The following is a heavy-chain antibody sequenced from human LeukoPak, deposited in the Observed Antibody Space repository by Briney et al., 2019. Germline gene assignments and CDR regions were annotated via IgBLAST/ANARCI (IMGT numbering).Heavy chain of an antibody. CDR1: GYSFTRNW. V-gene: IGHV5-51*03. CDR2: IYPGDSDT. J-gene: IGHJ4*02. Sequence: GESLKISCKGSGYSFTRNWIGWVRQMPGKGLEWMGVIYPGDSDTRYSPSFQGQVTISADKSISTAYLQWSSLKASDTAMYYCARLVVVRGVIDFFDYWGQGTLVTVSS. CDR3: ARLVVVRGVIDFFDY. D-gene: IGHD3-10*01.